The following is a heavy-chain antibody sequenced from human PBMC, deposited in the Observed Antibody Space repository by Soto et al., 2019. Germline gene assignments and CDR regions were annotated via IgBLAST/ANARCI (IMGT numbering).Heavy chain of an antibody. Sequence: ASVTVSCKASVYTFTNYYMHWVRQAPGQGLEWMGMINPRGGRTTYPQKFQGRVTMTTDTSTSTIYMELSSLRSEDTAVYFCARDLADYYDSSGYYPDAFDIWGQGALVTVSS. V-gene: IGHV1-46*03. D-gene: IGHD3-22*01. J-gene: IGHJ4*02. CDR2: INPRGGRT. CDR1: VYTFTNYY. CDR3: ARDLADYYDSSGYYPDAFDI.